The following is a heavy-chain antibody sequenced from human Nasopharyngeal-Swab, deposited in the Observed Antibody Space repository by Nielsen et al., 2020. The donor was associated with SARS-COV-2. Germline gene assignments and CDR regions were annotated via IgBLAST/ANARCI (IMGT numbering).Heavy chain of an antibody. CDR1: RRTLTGLH. CDR2: INDRGSG. D-gene: IGHD2-15*01. Sequence: SLRLSCVVFRRTLTGLHWKWIRQTPGKGLEWIGEINDRGSGNYNPSLRSRVTISAGTSNIQFSLKLNSGTAADTAVYYCARGQDAYYYMDVWGEGTTVTVSS. V-gene: IGHV4-34*01. CDR3: ARGQDAYYYMDV. J-gene: IGHJ6*03.